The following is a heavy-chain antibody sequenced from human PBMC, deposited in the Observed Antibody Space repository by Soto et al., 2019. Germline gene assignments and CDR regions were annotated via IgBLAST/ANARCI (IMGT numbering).Heavy chain of an antibody. CDR2: ISGSGGTI. CDR3: ARASTYCSSTSCYSY. V-gene: IGHV3-48*01. CDR1: GFTFSSYS. J-gene: IGHJ4*02. Sequence: HPGGSLRLSCAASGFTFSSYSMNWVRQAPRKGLEWVSYISGSGGTIYYADSVKGRFTISRDNAENSLYLQMNSLRAEDTAVYYCARASTYCSSTSCYSYWGQGTLVTVSS. D-gene: IGHD2-2*01.